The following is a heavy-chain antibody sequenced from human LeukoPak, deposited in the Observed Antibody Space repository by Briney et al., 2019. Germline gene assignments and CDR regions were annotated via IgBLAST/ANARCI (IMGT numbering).Heavy chain of an antibody. D-gene: IGHD1-26*01. J-gene: IGHJ4*02. Sequence: GGSLRLSCAASGFTFSSYTMSWVRQAPGKGLEWVSTISITGGSTYYADSVMGRFTISRDNSKNTVYLQMNSLRAEDTAVYYCGSSDASAYYQSIDYWGPGNPGHRLL. CDR1: GFTFSSYT. V-gene: IGHV3-23*01. CDR2: ISITGGST. CDR3: GSSDASAYYQSIDY.